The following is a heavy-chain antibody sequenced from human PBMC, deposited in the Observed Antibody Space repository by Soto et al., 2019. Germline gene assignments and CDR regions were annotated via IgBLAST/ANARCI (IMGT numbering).Heavy chain of an antibody. J-gene: IGHJ6*02. Sequence: SETLSLTCTVSGGSISSSSYYWGWIRQPPGKGLEWIGSIYYSGSTYYNPSLKSRVTISVDTSKNQFSLKLSSVTAADTAVYYCARRAFDVDTANYGMDVWGQGTTVTVS. CDR3: ARRAFDVDTANYGMDV. CDR1: GGSISSSSYY. V-gene: IGHV4-39*01. D-gene: IGHD5-18*01. CDR2: IYYSGST.